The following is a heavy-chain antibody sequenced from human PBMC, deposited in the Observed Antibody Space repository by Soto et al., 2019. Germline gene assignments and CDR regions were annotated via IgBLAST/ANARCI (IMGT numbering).Heavy chain of an antibody. D-gene: IGHD3-22*01. Sequence: SDTLSITCVVSGDSISSYHWSWIRQFPGEGLEWIAYTAYTGNTNYNPSLKSRVSISLDTSKNQFSLNLSSVTAADAAVYFCARDHHSFYDTSGYYPYFDYWGQGTLVTVSS. V-gene: IGHV4-59*01. CDR2: TAYTGNT. CDR3: ARDHHSFYDTSGYYPYFDY. J-gene: IGHJ4*02. CDR1: GDSISSYH.